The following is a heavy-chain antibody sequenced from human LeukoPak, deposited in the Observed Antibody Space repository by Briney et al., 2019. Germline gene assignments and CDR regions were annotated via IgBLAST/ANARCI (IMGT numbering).Heavy chain of an antibody. Sequence: ASVKVSCKASGGTFRNSIITWVRQAPGHGLEWMGGITPIFGTTNYAQRFQGRVTIIADKSTTTAYMELTSLRSEDTAVYYCARSFSASNWLDPWGQGTLVTVSS. J-gene: IGHJ5*02. V-gene: IGHV1-69*06. CDR3: ARSFSASNWLDP. CDR1: GGTFRNSI. CDR2: ITPIFGTT.